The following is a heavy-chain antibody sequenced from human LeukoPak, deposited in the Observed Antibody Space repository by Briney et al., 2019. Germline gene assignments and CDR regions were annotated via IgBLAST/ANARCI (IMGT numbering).Heavy chain of an antibody. V-gene: IGHV1-18*01. Sequence: ASVKVSCKASGYTFTSYGISWVRQAPGQGLEWMGWISAYNGNTNYAQKLQGRVTMTTDTSTSTAYMELRSLRSDDTAVYYCARGGYDFWSGTNPSDYWGQGTLVTVSS. CDR2: ISAYNGNT. D-gene: IGHD3-3*01. J-gene: IGHJ4*02. CDR3: ARGGYDFWSGTNPSDY. CDR1: GYTFTSYG.